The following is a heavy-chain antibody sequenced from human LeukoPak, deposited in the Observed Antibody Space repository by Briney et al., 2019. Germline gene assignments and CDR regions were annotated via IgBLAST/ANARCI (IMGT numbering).Heavy chain of an antibody. J-gene: IGHJ4*02. CDR2: INPILGIA. CDR3: AILVGATTGSFDY. CDR1: GGTFSSYA. V-gene: IGHV1-69*04. Sequence: SVKVSCKASGGTFSSYAISWVRQAPGQGLEWMGRINPILGIANYAQKFQGRVTITADKSTSTAYMELSSLRSEDTAVYYCAILVGATTGSFDYWGQGTLVTVSS. D-gene: IGHD1-26*01.